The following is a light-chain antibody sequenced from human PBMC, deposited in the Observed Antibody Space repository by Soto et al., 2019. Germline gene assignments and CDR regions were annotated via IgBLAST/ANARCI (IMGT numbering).Light chain of an antibody. J-gene: IGLJ2*01. CDR3: QAWDSSSYVV. CDR2: QDN. V-gene: IGLV3-1*01. Sequence: SYDLTQPPSVSVSPGQTASITCSGDKLGDKYASWHQQKPGQSPVMVMYQDNKRPSGIPERFPGSNSGNTATLTISGTQAMDEADYYCQAWDSSSYVVFGGGTKLTVL. CDR1: KLGDKY.